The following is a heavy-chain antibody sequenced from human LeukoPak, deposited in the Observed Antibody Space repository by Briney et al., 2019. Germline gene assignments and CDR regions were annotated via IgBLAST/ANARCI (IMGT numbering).Heavy chain of an antibody. V-gene: IGHV3-7*01. CDR2: IKQDGSEK. D-gene: IGHD3-10*01. Sequence: GGSLRLSCAASGFTFSTYGMSWVRQAPGKGLEWVANIKQDGSEKYYVDSVKGRFTISRDDAKNSLYLQMNSLRAEDTAVYYCARDENYYGSGSYYNVSYYYYGMDVWGQGTTVTVSS. CDR1: GFTFSTYG. CDR3: ARDENYYGSGSYYNVSYYYYGMDV. J-gene: IGHJ6*02.